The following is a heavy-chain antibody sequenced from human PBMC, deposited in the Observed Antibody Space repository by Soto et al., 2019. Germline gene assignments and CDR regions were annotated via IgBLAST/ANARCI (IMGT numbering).Heavy chain of an antibody. J-gene: IGHJ5*02. Sequence: SETLSLTCTVSGGSIRNYYWSWIRQPAGKGLKWIGRVYSTGTTNYNPSLRSRVAMSVDTSKNQFSLRLDSVTAADTATYFCARDEYYDSNNWFEHWGLGTLVTVSS. CDR3: ARDEYYDSNNWFEH. CDR2: VYSTGTT. D-gene: IGHD3-22*01. V-gene: IGHV4-4*07. CDR1: GGSIRNYY.